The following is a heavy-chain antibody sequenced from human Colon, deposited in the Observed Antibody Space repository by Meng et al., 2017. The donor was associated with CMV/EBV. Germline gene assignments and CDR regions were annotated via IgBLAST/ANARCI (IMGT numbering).Heavy chain of an antibody. J-gene: IGHJ4*02. D-gene: IGHD4-23*01. CDR2: VNSDGTST. CDR1: GFTFSSYW. CDR3: TRGNSHAHDY. V-gene: IGHV3-74*01. Sequence: GESLKISCATSGFTFSSYWMHWVRQAPGKGLVWVSRVNSDGTSTSYADSVKGRFTISRDNAENTLYLQMNSLSAADTAVYYCTRGNSHAHDYWGQGTLVTVSS.